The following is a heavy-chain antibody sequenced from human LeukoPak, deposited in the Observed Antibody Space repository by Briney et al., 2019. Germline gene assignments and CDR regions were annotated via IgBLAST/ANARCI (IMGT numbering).Heavy chain of an antibody. CDR2: IYYSGST. D-gene: IGHD1-14*01. Sequence: PSETLSLTCTVSGGSISSYYWSWIRQPPGKGLEWIGYIYYSGSTNYNPSLKSRVTISVDTSKNQFSLKLSSVTAADTAVYYCARHVNLTGGLDYWGQGTLVTVSS. J-gene: IGHJ4*02. CDR1: GGSISSYY. CDR3: ARHVNLTGGLDY. V-gene: IGHV4-59*08.